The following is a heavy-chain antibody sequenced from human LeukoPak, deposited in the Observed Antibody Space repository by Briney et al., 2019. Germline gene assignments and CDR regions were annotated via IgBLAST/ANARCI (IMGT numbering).Heavy chain of an antibody. V-gene: IGHV3-30*18. D-gene: IGHD5-18*01. CDR2: ISYDGSNK. Sequence: PGGSLRLSCAASGFTFSSYGMHWVRQAPGKGLEWVAVISYDGSNKYYADSVKGRFTISRDNSKNTLYLQMNSLRAEDTAVYYCAKDSSYSSGYSYGYYFDYWGQGTLVTVSS. CDR1: GFTFSSYG. CDR3: AKDSSYSSGYSYGYYFDY. J-gene: IGHJ4*02.